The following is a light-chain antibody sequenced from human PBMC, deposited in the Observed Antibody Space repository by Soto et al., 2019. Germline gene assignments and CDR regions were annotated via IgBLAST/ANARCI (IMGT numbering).Light chain of an antibody. CDR3: NSYTSSNTYV. Sequence: QSVLTQPASVSGSPGQSITISCTGTSSDVGGYNYVSWYQQHPGKAPKLMIFDVINRPSGVSNRFSGSKSGNTASLTISGLQAEDEADYYCNSYTSSNTYVFGTGTQLTVL. V-gene: IGLV2-14*03. CDR1: SSDVGGYNY. CDR2: DVI. J-gene: IGLJ1*01.